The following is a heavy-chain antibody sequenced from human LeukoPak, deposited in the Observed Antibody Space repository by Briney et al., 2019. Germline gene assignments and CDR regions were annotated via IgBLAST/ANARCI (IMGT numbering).Heavy chain of an antibody. V-gene: IGHV3-33*01. CDR1: GFTFSSYG. J-gene: IGHJ4*02. CDR2: IWYDGSNK. CDR3: ARDPYYYDSSGYYDY. Sequence: SGGSLRLSCAASGFTFSSYGMHWVRQAPGKGLEWVAVIWYDGSNKYYADSVKGRFTISRDNSKNTLYLQMNSLRAEDTAVYYCARDPYYYDSSGYYDYWGQGTLVTVSS. D-gene: IGHD3-22*01.